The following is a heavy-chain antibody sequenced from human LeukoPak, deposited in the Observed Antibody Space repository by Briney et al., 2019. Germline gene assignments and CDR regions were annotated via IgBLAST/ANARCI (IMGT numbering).Heavy chain of an antibody. J-gene: IGHJ6*02. V-gene: IGHV3-9*01. Sequence: GGSLRLSCAVTGFSVKDYGMHWVRQPPGKGLEWVSAINWNGGGTDYADSVKGRFTISRDDAKNSLYLQLSSLRPEDTALNYCAKHLTATNTYIFFGLDVWGQGTSVTVSS. D-gene: IGHD1-26*01. CDR2: INWNGGGT. CDR3: AKHLTATNTYIFFGLDV. CDR1: GFSVKDYG.